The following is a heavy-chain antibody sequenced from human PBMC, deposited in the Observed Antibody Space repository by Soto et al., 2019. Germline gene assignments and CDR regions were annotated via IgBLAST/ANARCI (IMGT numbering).Heavy chain of an antibody. Sequence: GGSLRLSCAASGFIFSTYGMSWVRQAPGKGLTWVSGVSGGGGTIYYADSVKGRFTISRDNAKNSLYLQMNSLRAEDTAVYYCARDRSSGDPYYFDYWGQGTLVTVSS. J-gene: IGHJ4*02. CDR3: ARDRSSGDPYYFDY. CDR2: VSGGGGTI. D-gene: IGHD2-21*02. CDR1: GFIFSTYG. V-gene: IGHV3-21*01.